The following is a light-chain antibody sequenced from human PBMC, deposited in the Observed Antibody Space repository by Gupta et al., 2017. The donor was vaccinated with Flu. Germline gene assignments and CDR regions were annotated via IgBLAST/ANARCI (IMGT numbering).Light chain of an antibody. CDR1: QSVSSY. V-gene: IGKV3-11*01. J-gene: IGKJ1*01. CDR3: QQCSKWWT. CDR2: DAS. Sequence: EIVLTQSPATLSLSPGERATLSCRASQSVSSYLDWYQQKPGQAPRLLIYDASNRANGIPDRFSGSGSETDFTLTSSSRETEDFAVYYGQQCSKWWTFGEGTKVEIK.